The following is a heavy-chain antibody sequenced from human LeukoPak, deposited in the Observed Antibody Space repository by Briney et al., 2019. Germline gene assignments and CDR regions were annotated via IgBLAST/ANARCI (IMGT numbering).Heavy chain of an antibody. CDR2: INSDSDST. CDR3: AQGRDGYNPFDY. V-gene: IGHV3-23*01. Sequence: SGGSLRLSCAASGFTFSSYTMTWVRQAPGKGLDWVSSINSDSDSTYFAHSVKGRFTISRDNSKNTVHLLLNRLRAEDTAVYYCAQGRDGYNPFDYWGQGTLVTVSS. CDR1: GFTFSSYT. D-gene: IGHD5-24*01. J-gene: IGHJ4*02.